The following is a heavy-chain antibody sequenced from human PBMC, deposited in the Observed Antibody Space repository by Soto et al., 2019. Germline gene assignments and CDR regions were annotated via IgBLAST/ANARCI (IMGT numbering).Heavy chain of an antibody. V-gene: IGHV1-3*01. CDR1: GYTFTRYA. CDR2: INAGNGNT. CDR3: ARNLMDYDIFTGYYLAYYFDY. Sequence: QVQLVQSGAEVKKPGASVKVSCKASGYTFTRYAIHWVRQAPGQRLEWMGWINAGNGNTQYSQKFQGRVTITRDTSASTAYMELSSLRSEDTAVYYCARNLMDYDIFTGYYLAYYFDYWGQGTLVTVSS. D-gene: IGHD3-9*01. J-gene: IGHJ4*02.